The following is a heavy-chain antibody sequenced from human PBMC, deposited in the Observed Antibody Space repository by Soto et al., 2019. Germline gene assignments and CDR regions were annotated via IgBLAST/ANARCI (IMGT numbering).Heavy chain of an antibody. D-gene: IGHD6-13*01. CDR2: INSDGSST. CDR1: GFTFSSYW. V-gene: IGHV3-74*01. CDR3: AIVLRFSSSWCLIGWCDP. J-gene: IGHJ5*02. Sequence: EVQLVESGGGLVQPGGSLRLSCAASGFTFSSYWMHWVRQAPGKGLVWVSRINSDGSSTNYADSAKGRLTISRDNAQNTLYLQMNSLRPEETAVYYCAIVLRFSSSWCLIGWCDPWGQGTLVTVSS.